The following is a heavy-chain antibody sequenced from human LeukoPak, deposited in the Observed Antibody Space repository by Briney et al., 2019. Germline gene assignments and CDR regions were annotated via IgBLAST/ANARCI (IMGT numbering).Heavy chain of an antibody. V-gene: IGHV3-21*04. J-gene: IGHJ4*02. Sequence: GGSLRLSCAASGFTFSSYSMNWVRQAPGKGLEWVSSISSSSSYIYYADSVKGRFTISRDNAKNSLYLQMNSLRAEDTAVYYCAKTPIDSGWYESAQLFDYWGQGTLVTVSS. CDR2: ISSSSSYI. CDR3: AKTPIDSGWYESAQLFDY. CDR1: GFTFSSYS. D-gene: IGHD6-19*01.